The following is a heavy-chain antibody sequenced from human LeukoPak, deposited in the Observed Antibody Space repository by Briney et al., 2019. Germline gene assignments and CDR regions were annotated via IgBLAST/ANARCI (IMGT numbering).Heavy chain of an antibody. CDR1: GFTVSSNY. V-gene: IGHV3-66*02. D-gene: IGHD2/OR15-2a*01. CDR2: IYSGGST. Sequence: GGSLRLSCAASGFTVSSNYMSWVRQGPGKGLEWVSVIYSGGSTYYADSVKGRFTISRDNSKNTLYLQMNSLRAEDTAVYYCARSPRNRHFDYWGQGTLVTASS. J-gene: IGHJ4*02. CDR3: ARSPRNRHFDY.